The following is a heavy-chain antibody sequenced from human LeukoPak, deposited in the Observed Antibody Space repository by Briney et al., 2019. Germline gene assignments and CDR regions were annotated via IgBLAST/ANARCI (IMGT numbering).Heavy chain of an antibody. D-gene: IGHD4-11*01. Sequence: PSETLSLTCAVYGGSFSGYYWSWIRQPPGKGLEWIGEINHSGSTNYNPSLKSRVTISVDTSKNQFSLKLSPVTAADTAVYYCARRGRLRQQYYFDYWGQGTLVTVSS. CDR2: INHSGST. V-gene: IGHV4-34*01. CDR1: GGSFSGYY. CDR3: ARRGRLRQQYYFDY. J-gene: IGHJ4*02.